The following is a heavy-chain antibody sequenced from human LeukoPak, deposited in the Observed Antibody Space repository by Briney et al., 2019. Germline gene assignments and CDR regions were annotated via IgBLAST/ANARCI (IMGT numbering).Heavy chain of an antibody. Sequence: SETLSLTCTVSGGSISSHYWSWLRQPPGKGLEWIGYIYYSGSTNYNPSLKSRVTISVDTSKNQFSLKLSSVTAADTAVYYCARDGHDFWSGYYHYFDYWGQGTLVTVSS. V-gene: IGHV4-59*11. CDR1: GGSISSHY. J-gene: IGHJ4*02. CDR2: IYYSGST. CDR3: ARDGHDFWSGYYHYFDY. D-gene: IGHD3-3*01.